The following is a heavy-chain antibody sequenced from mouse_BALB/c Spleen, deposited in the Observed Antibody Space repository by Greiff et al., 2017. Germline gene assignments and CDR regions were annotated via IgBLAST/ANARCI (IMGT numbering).Heavy chain of an antibody. J-gene: IGHJ4*01. D-gene: IGHD2-4*01. Sequence: VQLQQSGAELVKPGASVKLSCTASGFNIKDTYMHWVKQRPEQGLEWIGRIDPANGNTKYDPKFQGKATITADTSSNTAYLQLSSLTSEDTAVYYCAREGIYYDYAMDYWGQGTSVTVSS. CDR2: IDPANGNT. CDR3: AREGIYYDYAMDY. CDR1: GFNIKDTY. V-gene: IGHV14-3*02.